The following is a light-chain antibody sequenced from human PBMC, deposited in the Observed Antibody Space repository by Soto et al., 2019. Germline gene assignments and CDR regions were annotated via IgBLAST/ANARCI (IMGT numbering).Light chain of an antibody. Sequence: EIVLTQSPGTLSLSPGERANISCRASQRLSGSNVGWYQQRPGQAPSLLIYGASKRTTGVTDRFSGSGSGTDFTLTITRLEPEDFAVYYCHYYGRSPLPFGGGTKVAIK. CDR1: QRLSGSN. J-gene: IGKJ4*01. V-gene: IGKV3-20*01. CDR3: HYYGRSPLP. CDR2: GAS.